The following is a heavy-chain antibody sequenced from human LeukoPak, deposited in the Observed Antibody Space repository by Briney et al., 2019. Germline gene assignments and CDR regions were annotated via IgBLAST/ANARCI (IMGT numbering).Heavy chain of an antibody. V-gene: IGHV1-46*01. CDR2: INPSGGST. J-gene: IGHJ3*02. D-gene: IGHD3-16*01. Sequence: ASVKVSCKASGYTFTSYYMHWVRQAPGQGREWMGIINPSGGSTSYAQKFQGRFTMTRDTSTSTVYMELSILRSEDTAVYYCARGGIMISFGGVYVFDIWGQGTMVTVSS. CDR1: GYTFTSYY. CDR3: ARGGIMISFGGVYVFDI.